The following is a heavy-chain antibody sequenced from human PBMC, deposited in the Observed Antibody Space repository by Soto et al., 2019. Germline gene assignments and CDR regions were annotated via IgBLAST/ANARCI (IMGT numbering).Heavy chain of an antibody. CDR1: GFTFSGSA. D-gene: IGHD6-6*01. V-gene: IGHV3-73*01. J-gene: IGHJ6*03. Sequence: PGGSLRLSCAASGFTFSGSAMHWVRQASGKGLEWVGRIRSKANSYATAYAASVKGRFTISRDDSKNTAYLQMNSLKTEDTAVYYCTRHRRGVAARTSYYYYYMDVWGKGTTVTVSS. CDR2: IRSKANSYAT. CDR3: TRHRRGVAARTSYYYYYMDV.